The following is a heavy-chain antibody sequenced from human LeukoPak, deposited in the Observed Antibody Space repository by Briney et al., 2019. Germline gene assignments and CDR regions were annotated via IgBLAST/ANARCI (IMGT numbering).Heavy chain of an antibody. CDR1: GFTLSNYD. CDR3: ARDRSCSGGACSDAFDI. CDR2: TSSDGINR. J-gene: IGHJ3*02. D-gene: IGHD2-15*01. Sequence: GGSLRLSCAASGFTLSNYDIHWVREPPGEGLEWVAVTSSDGINRYYIDYVKGRFTISRDKSKNTLYLQMNGLTTEDTALYHCARDRSCSGGACSDAFDIWGQGTMVTVSS. V-gene: IGHV3-30*03.